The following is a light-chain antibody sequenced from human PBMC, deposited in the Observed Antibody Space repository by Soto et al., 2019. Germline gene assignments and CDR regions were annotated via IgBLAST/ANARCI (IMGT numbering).Light chain of an antibody. J-gene: IGLJ1*01. CDR3: QSYDSSLSGSNV. V-gene: IGLV1-40*01. Sequence: VLTQPPSVSGAPVQRVTISCTGSSSNIGAGYDVHWYQQLPGTAPKLLIYGNSNRPSGVPDRFSGSKSGTSASLAITGLQAEDEADYYCQSYDSSLSGSNVFGTGTKVTVL. CDR2: GNS. CDR1: SSNIGAGYD.